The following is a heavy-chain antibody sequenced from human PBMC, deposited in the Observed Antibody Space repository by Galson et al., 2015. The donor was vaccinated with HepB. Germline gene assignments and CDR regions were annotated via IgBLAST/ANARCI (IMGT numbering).Heavy chain of an antibody. D-gene: IGHD4-17*01. CDR3: AASSTVTTYVDY. CDR2: IVVGSGST. CDR1: GYTFSSYC. Sequence: SVKVSCKASGYTFSSYCIAWVRQALGQRLEWIGWIVVGSGSTNYAQKFQERVTITRDMSTSTAYMELSSLRSEDTAVYYCAASSTVTTYVDYWGQGTLVTVSS. V-gene: IGHV1-58*02. J-gene: IGHJ4*02.